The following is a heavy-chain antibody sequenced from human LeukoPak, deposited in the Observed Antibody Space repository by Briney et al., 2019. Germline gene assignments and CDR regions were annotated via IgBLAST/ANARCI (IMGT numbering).Heavy chain of an antibody. CDR3: ARVEVTIFGVMRDY. CDR2: IYHSGST. D-gene: IGHD3-3*01. J-gene: IGHJ4*02. V-gene: IGHV4-30-2*01. Sequence: SETLSLTCAVSGGSISSGGYSWSWIRQPPGKGLEWIGYIYHSGSTYYNPSLKSRVTISVDRSKNQFSLKLSSVTAADTAVYYCARVEVTIFGVMRDYWGQGTLVTVSS. CDR1: GGSISSGGYS.